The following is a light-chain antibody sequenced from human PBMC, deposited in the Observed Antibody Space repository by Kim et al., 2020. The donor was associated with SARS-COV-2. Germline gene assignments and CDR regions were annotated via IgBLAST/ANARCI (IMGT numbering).Light chain of an antibody. CDR2: GAS. CDR3: QQYNNWPFT. J-gene: IGKJ3*01. V-gene: IGKV3-15*01. Sequence: VSPGEISTLSCRASHILRSNLAWYHQKPGQVLRLLVDGASIRATDIPARFSGSGSGTEYSLTNDSLQSDDFAVYYCQQYNNWPFTFGPGTKVDSK. CDR1: HILRSN.